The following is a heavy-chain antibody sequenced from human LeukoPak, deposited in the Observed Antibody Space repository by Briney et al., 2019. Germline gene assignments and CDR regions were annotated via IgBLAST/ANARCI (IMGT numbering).Heavy chain of an antibody. CDR3: AKDLITIFGVVIHDLSVL. V-gene: IGHV3-23*01. D-gene: IGHD3-3*01. CDR2: ISGSGGST. CDR1: GFTFSSYA. J-gene: IGHJ4*02. Sequence: GGSLRLSCAASGFTFSSYAMSWVRQAPGKGLEWVSAISGSGGSTYYADSVKGRFTISRDNSKNTLYLQMNSLRAEDTAVYYCAKDLITIFGVVIHDLSVLWGQGTLVTVSS.